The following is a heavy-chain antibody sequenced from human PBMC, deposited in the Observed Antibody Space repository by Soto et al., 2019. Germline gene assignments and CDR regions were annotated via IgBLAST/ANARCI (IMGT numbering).Heavy chain of an antibody. CDR3: ARAFVVAATYYYGMDV. J-gene: IGHJ6*02. V-gene: IGHV3-53*01. D-gene: IGHD2-15*01. Sequence: GGSLRLSCAASGFTVSSNYMSWVRQAPGKGLEWVSVIYSGGSTYYADSVKGRFTISRDNSKNTLYLQMNSLRAEDTAVYYCARAFVVAATYYYGMDVWGQGTTVTVSS. CDR1: GFTVSSNY. CDR2: IYSGGST.